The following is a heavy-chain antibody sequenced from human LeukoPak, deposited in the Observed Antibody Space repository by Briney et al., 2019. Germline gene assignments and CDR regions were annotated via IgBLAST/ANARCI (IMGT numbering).Heavy chain of an antibody. J-gene: IGHJ4*02. Sequence: KSSETLSLTCTVSGGSISSYYCNWIRQPPGKGLEWIGYIYYSGNTNYNPSLKSRLTISLDTSKNQFSPKMSSVTAADTAVYYCARGELGYFDYWGQGTLVTVSS. CDR3: ARGELGYFDY. D-gene: IGHD3-16*01. CDR1: GGSISSYY. V-gene: IGHV4-59*01. CDR2: IYYSGNT.